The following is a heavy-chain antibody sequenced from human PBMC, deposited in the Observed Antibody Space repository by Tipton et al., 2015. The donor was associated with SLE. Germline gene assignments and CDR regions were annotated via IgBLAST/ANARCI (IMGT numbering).Heavy chain of an antibody. J-gene: IGHJ4*02. Sequence: SLRLSCAASGFNFRNYAMSWVRQPAGKGLEWVSGISGNGEYTFYSDSVKGRFTISRDNSKSTVYLQMNRLRADDTAAYYCAKFFAAGIVVVLPGEDSWGQGTLVSVSS. CDR1: GFNFRNYA. CDR2: ISGNGEYT. CDR3: AKFFAAGIVVVLPGEDS. V-gene: IGHV3-23*01. D-gene: IGHD3-22*01.